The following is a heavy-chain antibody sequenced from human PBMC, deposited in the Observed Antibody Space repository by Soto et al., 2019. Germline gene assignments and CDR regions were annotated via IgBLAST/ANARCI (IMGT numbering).Heavy chain of an antibody. CDR2: INQDGTEK. CDR1: GFTFSRYW. J-gene: IGHJ4*02. D-gene: IGHD3-10*01. V-gene: IGHV3-7*03. CDR3: AKAPDGSGREYYCDY. Sequence: GGSLRLSCATSGFTFSRYWMTWVRQVPGKGLEWVANINQDGTEKYYLASVKGRFTISRDNAKDSLDLQMNALSADDTAVYYCAKAPDGSGREYYCDYWGQGTLVTVSS.